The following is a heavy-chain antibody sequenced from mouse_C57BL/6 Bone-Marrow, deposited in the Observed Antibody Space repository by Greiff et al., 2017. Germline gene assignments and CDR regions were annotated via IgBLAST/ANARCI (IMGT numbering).Heavy chain of an antibody. CDR1: GYTFTDYY. Sequence: EVKLVESGPVLVKPGASVTMSCKASGYTFTDYYMNWVQQSHGKSLEWIGVINPYNGGTSYNQKFKGKVTLTVDKSSSTAYMELNSLTSEDSAFXYCVYDYDVSWFAYWGQGTLVTVSA. CDR3: VYDYDVSWFAY. V-gene: IGHV1-19*01. D-gene: IGHD2-4*01. CDR2: INPYNGGT. J-gene: IGHJ3*01.